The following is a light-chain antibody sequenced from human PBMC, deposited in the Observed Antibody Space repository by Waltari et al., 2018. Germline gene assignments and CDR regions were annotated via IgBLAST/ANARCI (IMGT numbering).Light chain of an antibody. Sequence: SYVVTQSPSVSVAPGETARITWWGDNIGSKSVHWYQQRPGQAPVLVISYDSGRPSGIPERFSGSNSGNTATLTISWVEAEDEADYYCLVWHSTIDHQGVFGGGTKLTVL. V-gene: IGLV3-21*04. CDR1: NIGSKS. CDR3: LVWHSTIDHQGV. CDR2: YDS. J-gene: IGLJ2*01.